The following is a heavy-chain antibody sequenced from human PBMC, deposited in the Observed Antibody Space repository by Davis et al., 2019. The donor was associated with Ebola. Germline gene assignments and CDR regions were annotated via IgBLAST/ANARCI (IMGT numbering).Heavy chain of an antibody. CDR3: ARARGYTYGYNWFDP. V-gene: IGHV3-53*04. CDR2: IYSGGGT. D-gene: IGHD5-18*01. Sequence: GESLKISCAASGFTFNNAWMNWVRQAPGKGLEWVSVIYSGGGTYYADSVKGRFTISRHNSKNTLYLQMNSLRAEDTAVYYCARARGYTYGYNWFDPWGQGTLVTVSS. CDR1: GFTFNNAW. J-gene: IGHJ5*02.